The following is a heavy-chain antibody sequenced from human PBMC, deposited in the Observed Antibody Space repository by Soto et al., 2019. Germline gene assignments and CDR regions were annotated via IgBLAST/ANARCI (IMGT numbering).Heavy chain of an antibody. J-gene: IGHJ4*02. D-gene: IGHD3-22*01. CDR1: GFTVSSNY. CDR3: ARGGIYYDSSGYQVDY. Sequence: GGSLRLSCAVSGFTVSSNYMTWVRQAPGKGLEWVSVIYPGGNTYYADLVKGRFTISRDNSKNTVYLQMNSLRAEDTAVYYCARGGIYYDSSGYQVDYWGQGTLVTVSS. CDR2: IYPGGNT. V-gene: IGHV3-66*01.